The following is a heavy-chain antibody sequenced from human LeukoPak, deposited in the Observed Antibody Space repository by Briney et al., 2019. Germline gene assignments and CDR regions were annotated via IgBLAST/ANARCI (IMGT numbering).Heavy chain of an antibody. D-gene: IGHD6-13*01. V-gene: IGHV1-2*02. J-gene: IGHJ4*02. CDR3: ARDAIAAAGTGG. Sequence: ASVKVSCKASGYTFTGYYMHWVRQAPGQGLEWMGWFNPNSGGTDYAQKFQGRVTMTRDTSISTAYMELSRLTSDDTAVYYCARDAIAAAGTGGWGQGTLVTASS. CDR2: FNPNSGGT. CDR1: GYTFTGYY.